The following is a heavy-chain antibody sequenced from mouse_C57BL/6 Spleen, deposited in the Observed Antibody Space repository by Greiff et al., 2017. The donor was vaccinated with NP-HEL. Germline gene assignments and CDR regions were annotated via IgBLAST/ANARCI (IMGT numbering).Heavy chain of an antibody. CDR3: ARNYGNYTWYFDV. Sequence: EVMLVESGGGLVKPGGSLKLSCAASGFTFSSYAMSWVRQTPEKRLEWVATISDGGSYTYYPDNVKGRFTISRDSAKNNLYLQMSHLKSEDTAMYYCARNYGNYTWYFDVWGTGTTVTVSS. V-gene: IGHV5-4*03. J-gene: IGHJ1*03. CDR2: ISDGGSYT. CDR1: GFTFSSYA. D-gene: IGHD2-1*01.